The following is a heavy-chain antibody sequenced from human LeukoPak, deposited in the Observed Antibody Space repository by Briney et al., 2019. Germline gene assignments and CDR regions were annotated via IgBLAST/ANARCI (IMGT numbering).Heavy chain of an antibody. CDR1: GYTFTSYY. Sequence: ASVKVSCKASGYTFTSYYMHWVRQAPGQGLEWMGIINPSGGSTSYAQKFQGRVTMTRDTSTSTVYMELSSLRSEDTAVYYCARVGSSGDYVWDWFDPWGQGTLVTVSS. CDR2: INPSGGST. V-gene: IGHV1-46*01. D-gene: IGHD4-17*01. J-gene: IGHJ5*02. CDR3: ARVGSSGDYVWDWFDP.